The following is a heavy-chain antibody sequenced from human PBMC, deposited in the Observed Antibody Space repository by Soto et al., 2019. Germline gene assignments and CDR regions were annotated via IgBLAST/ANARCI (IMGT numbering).Heavy chain of an antibody. D-gene: IGHD3-22*01. J-gene: IGHJ4*02. CDR1: GYSISSGYY. CDR3: ARVAYYYDSSGYSIYYFDY. V-gene: IGHV4-38-2*01. Sequence: SETLSLTCAVSGYSISSGYYWGWIRQTPGKGLEWIVSTYHSGSTYYNPSLKSRVTKSVEPSKNQFSLKLSSVTAADTAVYYCARVAYYYDSSGYSIYYFDYWGQGTLVPVSS. CDR2: TYHSGST.